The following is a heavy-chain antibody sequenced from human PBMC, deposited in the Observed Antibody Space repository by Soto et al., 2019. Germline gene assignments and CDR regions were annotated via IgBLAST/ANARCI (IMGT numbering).Heavy chain of an antibody. D-gene: IGHD3-22*01. CDR2: ISTYSGNT. Sequence: ASVKVSCKASGYRFSSYGICWVRQAPGHGLQWMGWISTYSGNTNFAQDFRDRLTMTTDTSTNTAYMELRSLRSDDMAVYYCVRVKEGVYYDCSGYYHFWGPGTLVTVSS. CDR1: GYRFSSYG. CDR3: VRVKEGVYYDCSGYYHF. V-gene: IGHV1-18*03. J-gene: IGHJ4*02.